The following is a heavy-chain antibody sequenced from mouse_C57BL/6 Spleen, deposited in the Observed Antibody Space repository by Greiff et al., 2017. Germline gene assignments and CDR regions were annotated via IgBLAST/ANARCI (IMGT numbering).Heavy chain of an antibody. CDR3: ETSSILDGSYAMDD. D-gene: IGHD2-10*02. CDR1: GYTFTSYW. V-gene: IGHV1-74*01. Sequence: QVQLQQPGAELVKPGASVKVSCKASGYTFTSYWMHWVKQRPGQGLEWIGRIHPSDSDPNYNKTFTGKSTLTVDKSSSTAYMQLSSLTSEESAVDYCETSSILDGSYAMDDWGQGTSGTGSS. CDR2: IHPSDSDP. J-gene: IGHJ4*01.